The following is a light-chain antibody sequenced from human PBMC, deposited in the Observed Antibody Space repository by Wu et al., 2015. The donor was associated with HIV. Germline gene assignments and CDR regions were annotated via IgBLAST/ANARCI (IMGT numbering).Light chain of an antibody. CDR3: QQYDSSPPWT. V-gene: IGKV3-11*01. Sequence: EIVLTQSPATLSLSPGERATLSCRASQSVSSYLAWYQQKPGQAPRLLIYDVSNRATGIPARFSGSGSGTDFTLTISRLEPEGFAVYYCQQYDSSPPWTFGQGTRVEVK. CDR2: DVS. J-gene: IGKJ1*01. CDR1: QSVSSY.